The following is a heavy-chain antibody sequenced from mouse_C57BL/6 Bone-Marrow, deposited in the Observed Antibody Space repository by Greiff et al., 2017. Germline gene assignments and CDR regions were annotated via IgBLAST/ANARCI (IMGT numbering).Heavy chain of an antibody. D-gene: IGHD1-1*01. Sequence: EVKLVESGGGLVKPGGSLKLSCAASGFTFSDYGMHWVRQAPEKGLEWVAYISSGSSTIYYADTVKGRFTISRDNANNTLCLQMTRLRSEDTAMYYCARNNGSSFRYFDVWGTGTTVTVSS. CDR1: GFTFSDYG. CDR3: ARNNGSSFRYFDV. V-gene: IGHV5-17*01. CDR2: ISSGSSTI. J-gene: IGHJ1*03.